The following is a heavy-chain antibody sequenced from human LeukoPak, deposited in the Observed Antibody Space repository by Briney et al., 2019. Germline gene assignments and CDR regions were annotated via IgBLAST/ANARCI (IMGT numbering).Heavy chain of an antibody. CDR1: GGSISSSSYY. CDR2: IYYSGST. D-gene: IGHD3-10*01. Sequence: PSETLSLTCTVSGGSISSSSYYWGWIRQPPGKGLEWIGSIYYSGSTYYNPSLKSRVTISVDTSKNQFSLKLSSVTAADTAVYYCARDRGLLWFGEVGFDYWGQGALVTVSS. J-gene: IGHJ4*02. V-gene: IGHV4-39*07. CDR3: ARDRGLLWFGEVGFDY.